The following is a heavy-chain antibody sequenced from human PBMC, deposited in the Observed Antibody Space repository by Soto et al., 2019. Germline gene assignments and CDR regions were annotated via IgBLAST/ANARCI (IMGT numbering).Heavy chain of an antibody. CDR1: GYTLTELS. J-gene: IGHJ5*02. CDR2: FDPEDGET. D-gene: IGHD3-9*01. V-gene: IGHV1-24*01. CDR3: ATVILWYDILTGYPWHWFDP. Sequence: GASVKVSCKVSGYTLTELSMHWVRQAPGKGLEWMGGFDPEDGETIYAQKFQGRVTMTEDTSTDTAYMELSSLRSEDTAVYYCATVILWYDILTGYPWHWFDPWGQGTLVTVSS.